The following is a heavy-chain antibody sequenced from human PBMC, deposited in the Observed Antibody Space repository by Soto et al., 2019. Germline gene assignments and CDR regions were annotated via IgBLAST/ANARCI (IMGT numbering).Heavy chain of an antibody. Sequence: GGSLRLSCAASGFTFDDYGMSWVRQAPGKGLEWVSGINWNGGSTGYADSVKGRFTISRDNAKNSLYLQMNSLRAEDTALYHCARARTGYCSGGSCYGPWFDPWGQGTLVTVSS. J-gene: IGHJ5*02. D-gene: IGHD2-15*01. CDR2: INWNGGST. V-gene: IGHV3-20*01. CDR3: ARARTGYCSGGSCYGPWFDP. CDR1: GFTFDDYG.